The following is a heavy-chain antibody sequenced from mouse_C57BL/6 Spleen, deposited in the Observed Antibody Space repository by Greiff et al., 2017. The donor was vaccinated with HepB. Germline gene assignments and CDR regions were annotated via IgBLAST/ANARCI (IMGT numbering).Heavy chain of an antibody. D-gene: IGHD1-1*01. CDR1: GFTFTDYY. CDR2: IRNKANGYTT. J-gene: IGHJ3*01. CDR3: ASLDYYGSSYGFAY. Sequence: EVHLVESGGGLVQPGGSLSLSCAASGFTFTDYYMSWVRQPPGKALEWLGFIRNKANGYTTEYSASVKGRFTISRDNSQSILYLQMNALRAEDSATYYCASLDYYGSSYGFAYWGQGTLVTVSA. V-gene: IGHV7-3*01.